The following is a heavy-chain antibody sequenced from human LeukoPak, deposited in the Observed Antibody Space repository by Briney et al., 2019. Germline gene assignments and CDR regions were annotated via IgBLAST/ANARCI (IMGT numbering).Heavy chain of an antibody. CDR3: ARHRGYYSDAFDI. CDR1: GGSISSYY. CDR2: IYYSGST. Sequence: SETLSLTCTVSGGSISSYYWSWIRQPPGKGLEWIGYIYYSGSTNYNPSLKSRVTISVDTSKNQFSLKLSSATAADTAVYYCARHRGYYSDAFDIWGQGTMVTVSS. J-gene: IGHJ3*02. V-gene: IGHV4-59*08. D-gene: IGHD3-22*01.